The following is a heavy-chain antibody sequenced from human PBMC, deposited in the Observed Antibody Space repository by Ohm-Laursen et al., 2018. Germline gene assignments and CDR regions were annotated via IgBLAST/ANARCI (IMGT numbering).Heavy chain of an antibody. J-gene: IGHJ4*02. D-gene: IGHD2-15*01. CDR2: ISGSGGST. CDR1: GFTFSSYA. Sequence: SLRLSCAASGFTFSSYAMSWVRQAPGKGLEWVSAISGSGGSTYYADFVKGRFTISRDNSKNTLYLQMNSLRAEDTAVYYCAKDVGYCSGGSFYPGGLDYWGQGTLVTVSS. CDR3: AKDVGYCSGGSFYPGGLDY. V-gene: IGHV3-23*01.